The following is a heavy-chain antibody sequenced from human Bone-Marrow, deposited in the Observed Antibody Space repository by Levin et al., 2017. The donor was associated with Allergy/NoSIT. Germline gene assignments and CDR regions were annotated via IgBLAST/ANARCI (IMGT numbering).Heavy chain of an antibody. CDR1: GFPINSGYF. CDR2: VYHSGNT. V-gene: IGHV4-38-2*01. Sequence: SQTLSLTCAVSGFPINSGYFWGWIRQPPGKGLDWIGSVYHSGNTYHSPSFKSRVTFSIDASKNHFSLTLSSVTAADTAIYYCVKGSHFGSADYYEYFDYWGQGALVTVSS. D-gene: IGHD3-3*01. CDR3: VKGSHFGSADYYEYFDY. J-gene: IGHJ4*02.